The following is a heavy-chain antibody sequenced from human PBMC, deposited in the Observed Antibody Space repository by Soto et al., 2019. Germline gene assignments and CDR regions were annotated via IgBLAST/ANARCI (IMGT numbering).Heavy chain of an antibody. CDR3: AKARRDDYYYGMDV. CDR1: GFTFSSYG. CDR2: ISYDGSNK. V-gene: IGHV3-30*18. Sequence: QVQLVESGGGVVQPGRSLRLYCEASGFTFSSYGMHWVRQAPGKGLEWVAVISYDGSNKYYADSVKGRFTISRDNSKNTLYLQMNSLRAEDTAVYYCAKARRDDYYYGMDVWGQETTVTVSS. J-gene: IGHJ6*02.